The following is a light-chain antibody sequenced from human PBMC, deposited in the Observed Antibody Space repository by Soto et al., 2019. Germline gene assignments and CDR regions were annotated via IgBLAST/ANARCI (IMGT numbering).Light chain of an antibody. CDR1: QSVRTY. J-gene: IGKJ1*01. CDR3: QQRSKMPLT. CDR2: DAS. V-gene: IGKV3-11*01. Sequence: EVVLTQSPATLSLSPGERATLSCRASQSVRTYLAWYQQKPGQAPRLLIYDASNRATGIPARFSGTGSETDFTLTISSLEPEDFAIYYCQQRSKMPLTFGHGTKVDIK.